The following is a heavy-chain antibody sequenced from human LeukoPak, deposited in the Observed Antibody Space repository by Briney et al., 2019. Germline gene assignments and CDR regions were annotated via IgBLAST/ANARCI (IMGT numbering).Heavy chain of an antibody. J-gene: IGHJ4*02. V-gene: IGHV3-66*01. Sequence: RGGSLRLSCAASGFTFSSYAMSWVRQAPGKGLEWVSSIFTNGFTYYADSVKGRFTISRDKSKNTLYLQMNSLRDEDTAVYYCSTGANDWGQGTLVTVSS. CDR2: IFTNGFT. CDR3: STGAND. CDR1: GFTFSSYA.